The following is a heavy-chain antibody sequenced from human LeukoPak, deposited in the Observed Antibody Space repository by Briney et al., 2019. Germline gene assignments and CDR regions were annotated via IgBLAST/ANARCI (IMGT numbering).Heavy chain of an antibody. J-gene: IGHJ6*02. CDR3: ARAVVVVAATNYYGMDV. CDR2: ISGSGGST. D-gene: IGHD2-15*01. CDR1: GFTVSNSY. Sequence: GGSLRLSCAASGFTVSNSYMSWVRQAPGKGLEWVSGISGSGGSTYYADSVKGRFTISRDNAKNSLYLQMNSLRAEDTAVYYCARAVVVVAATNYYGMDVWGQGTTVTVSS. V-gene: IGHV3-11*04.